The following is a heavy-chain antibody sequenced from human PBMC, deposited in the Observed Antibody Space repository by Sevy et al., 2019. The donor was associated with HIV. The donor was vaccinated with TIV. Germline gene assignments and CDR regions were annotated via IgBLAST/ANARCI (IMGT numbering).Heavy chain of an antibody. CDR3: ARQWSSSADY. J-gene: IGHJ4*02. D-gene: IGHD6-6*01. V-gene: IGHV5-51*01. Sequence: GESLKISCKGSGYNITSYWIGWVRQMPGKRLEWMGIINPRDCDTRYIPSFQGQVTISVDKSINTAYLQWSSLKASDTAMYYCARQWSSSADYWGQGTLVTVSS. CDR2: INPRDCDT. CDR1: GYNITSYW.